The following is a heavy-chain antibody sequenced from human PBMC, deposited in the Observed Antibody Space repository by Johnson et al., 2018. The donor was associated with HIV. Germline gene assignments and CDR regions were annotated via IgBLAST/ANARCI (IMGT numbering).Heavy chain of an antibody. D-gene: IGHD6-13*01. CDR1: GFTFSSYG. Sequence: QVLLVESWGGVVQPGGSLRLSCAASGFTFSSYGMHWVRQAPGKGLEWVAVIWFDGNNKHYSDSVKGRFTISRDNSNNILYLQMNSLRVEDTAVYYCAKVAVATAAGGVALDIWGPGTMVTVS. J-gene: IGHJ3*02. V-gene: IGHV3-33*06. CDR2: IWFDGNNK. CDR3: AKVAVATAAGGVALDI.